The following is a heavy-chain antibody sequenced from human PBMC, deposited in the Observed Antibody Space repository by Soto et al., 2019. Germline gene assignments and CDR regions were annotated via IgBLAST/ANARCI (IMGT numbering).Heavy chain of an antibody. V-gene: IGHV3-30-3*01. Sequence: QVQLVESGGGVVQPGRSLRLSCAASGFTFSSYAMHWVCQAPGKGLEWVAVISYDGSNKYYADSVKGRFTISRDNSKNTLYLQMNSLRAEDTAVYYCARAQMGITGTPFDPWGQGTLVTVSS. D-gene: IGHD1-7*01. CDR1: GFTFSSYA. J-gene: IGHJ5*02. CDR3: ARAQMGITGTPFDP. CDR2: ISYDGSNK.